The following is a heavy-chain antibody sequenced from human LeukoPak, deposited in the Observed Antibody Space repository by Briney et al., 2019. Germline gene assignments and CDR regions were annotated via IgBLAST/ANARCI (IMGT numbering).Heavy chain of an antibody. CDR2: ISYDETDE. CDR1: GFIFSHYG. Sequence: GGSLRLSCAASGFIFSHYGMYWVRQAPGKRLEYVAIISYDETDEYYADSVKGRFTISRDNSKNTLYLQMNSLRTEDTAVYYCAKDIYGGNWPNDYWGQGTLVTVSS. J-gene: IGHJ4*02. D-gene: IGHD4-23*01. V-gene: IGHV3-30*18. CDR3: AKDIYGGNWPNDY.